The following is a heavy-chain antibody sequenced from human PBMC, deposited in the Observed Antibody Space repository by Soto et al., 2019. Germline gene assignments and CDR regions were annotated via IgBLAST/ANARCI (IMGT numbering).Heavy chain of an antibody. Sequence: PGGSLRLSCSASGFTLSSYAMSWVRQDPGKGLEWVSAISGSGGSTYYADSVKGRFTISRDNSKNTLYLQMNSLRAEDTAVYYCAKSAPYYDILTGYYVGEYYFDYWGQGTLVTVSS. J-gene: IGHJ4*02. CDR3: AKSAPYYDILTGYYVGEYYFDY. CDR1: GFTLSSYA. CDR2: ISGSGGST. D-gene: IGHD3-9*01. V-gene: IGHV3-23*01.